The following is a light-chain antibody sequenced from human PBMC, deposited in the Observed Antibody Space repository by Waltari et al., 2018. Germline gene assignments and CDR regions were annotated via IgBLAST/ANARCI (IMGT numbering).Light chain of an antibody. Sequence: QSVLTQPLSASGTPGQRVTISCSGSSSNIGSSYVYWYQQLPGTAPKLLIYRNNQRRAGGPDRFPGSKSGTSASRGISGLRSEDEADYYCAAWDDSRSGHLVFGGGTKLTVL. CDR1: SSNIGSSY. V-gene: IGLV1-47*01. J-gene: IGLJ2*01. CDR2: RNN. CDR3: AAWDDSRSGHLV.